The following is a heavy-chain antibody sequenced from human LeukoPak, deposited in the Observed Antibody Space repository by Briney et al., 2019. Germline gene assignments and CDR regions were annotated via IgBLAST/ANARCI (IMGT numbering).Heavy chain of an antibody. Sequence: GGSLRLSCAASGFTFSDYYMSWIRQAPGKGLEWVSYISSSGSTIYYADSVKGRFTISRDNAKNSLYLQMNSLRAEDTAVYYCARASGFGEVNWFDPWGQGTLVTVSS. CDR1: GFTFSDYY. CDR3: ARASGFGEVNWFDP. J-gene: IGHJ5*02. V-gene: IGHV3-11*01. CDR2: ISSSGSTI. D-gene: IGHD3-10*01.